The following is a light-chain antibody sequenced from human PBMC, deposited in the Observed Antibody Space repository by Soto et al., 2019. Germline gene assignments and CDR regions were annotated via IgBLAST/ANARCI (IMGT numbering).Light chain of an antibody. CDR1: SGVIGSYNR. CDR3: SSYTNINTRACV. V-gene: IGLV2-14*01. J-gene: IGLJ1*01. CDR2: EVT. Sequence: QSVVTQPASVSGSPGQSITVSCTGTSGVIGSYNRVSWYQQHPGKAPKLIIYEVTDRPSGVSNRFSGSKSGNTASLTISGLQAEDEAEYYCSSYTNINTRACVFGTGTKLTVL.